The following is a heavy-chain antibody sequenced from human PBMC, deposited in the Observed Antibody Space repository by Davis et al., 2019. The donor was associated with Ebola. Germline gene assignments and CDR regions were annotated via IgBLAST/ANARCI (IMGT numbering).Heavy chain of an antibody. CDR1: GFTFSNYG. CDR3: ARIVPDWYDSSGYSRNGRFDH. Sequence: PGGSLRLSCEASGFTPSGFTFSNYGIHWARQAPGEGLEWVAFISYDGGNKYYADSGKGRFTISRDNSKNTRYLQMNSLRAADTAVYHCARIVPDWYDSSGYSRNGRFDHWGQGTPVTVSS. J-gene: IGHJ4*02. D-gene: IGHD3-22*01. CDR2: ISYDGGNK. V-gene: IGHV3-30*03.